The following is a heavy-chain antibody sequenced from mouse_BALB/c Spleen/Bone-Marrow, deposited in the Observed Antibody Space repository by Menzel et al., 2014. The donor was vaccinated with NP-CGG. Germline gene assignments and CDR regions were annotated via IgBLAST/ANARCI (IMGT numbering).Heavy chain of an antibody. CDR2: INPSDGRT. Sequence: GAELVRPGASVKLSCKASGYTFTTYWMHWVKQRPGQGLEWIGEINPSDGRTNYSEKFKSKATLTVDKSSNTAYMQLSSLTSEDSAVYYCARRDSSGYLFDYWGQGTTLTVSS. CDR1: GYTFTTYW. J-gene: IGHJ2*01. V-gene: IGHV1S81*02. CDR3: ARRDSSGYLFDY. D-gene: IGHD3-2*01.